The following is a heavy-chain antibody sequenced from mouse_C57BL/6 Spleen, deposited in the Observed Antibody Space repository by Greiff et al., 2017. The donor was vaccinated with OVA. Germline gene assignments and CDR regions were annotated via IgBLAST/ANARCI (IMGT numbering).Heavy chain of an antibody. Sequence: DVQLQESGPELVKPGASVKIPCKASGYTFTDYNMDWVKQSHGKSLEWIGDINPNNGGTIYNQKFKGKATLTVDKSSSTAYMELRSLTSEDTAVYYCARIYYDYYYFDYWGQGTTLTVSS. CDR3: ARIYYDYYYFDY. CDR1: GYTFTDYN. D-gene: IGHD2-4*01. J-gene: IGHJ2*01. CDR2: INPNNGGT. V-gene: IGHV1-18*01.